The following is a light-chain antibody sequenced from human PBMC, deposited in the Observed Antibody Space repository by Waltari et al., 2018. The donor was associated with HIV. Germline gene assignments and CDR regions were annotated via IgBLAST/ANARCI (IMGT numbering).Light chain of an antibody. J-gene: IGKJ3*01. CDR2: AAS. V-gene: IGKV3-11*01. CDR3: QQRSNWPIFT. CDR1: QSISTD. Sequence: EFVLTQSPATLSLSPGKRATLSCRASQSISTDLARYKQKPGQAPRLLIYAASNRATGIPARFSGSGSGTDFTLTISSLEPEDFAVYYCQQRSNWPIFTFGPGTKVDIK.